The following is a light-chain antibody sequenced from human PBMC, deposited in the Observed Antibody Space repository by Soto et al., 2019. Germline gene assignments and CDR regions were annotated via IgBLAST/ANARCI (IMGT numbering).Light chain of an antibody. J-gene: IGKJ1*01. V-gene: IGKV3-20*01. CDR3: QQYGSSPMT. CDR1: QSVSSSY. Sequence: EIVLTQSPGTLSLSPGERATLSCRASQSVSSSYLAWYQQKPGQAPRLLIYGASSRATGIPDRFSGSGSGTDFILIISRLEPEDFAVYYCQQYGSSPMTFGQGTKVDIK. CDR2: GAS.